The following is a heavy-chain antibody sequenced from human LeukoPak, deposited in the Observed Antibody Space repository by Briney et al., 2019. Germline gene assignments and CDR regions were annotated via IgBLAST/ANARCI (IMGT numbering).Heavy chain of an antibody. Sequence: GGSLRLSCAGSGFTFDDYAMHWVRQTPGKGLEWVSGISWNSGNIAYADFVGGRFTISRDNAKNSLSLQMNSLSDEDTAVYYCEKDAYGGATFFYYMDVWGKGTTVTVSS. CDR1: GFTFDDYA. CDR3: EKDAYGGATFFYYMDV. J-gene: IGHJ6*03. CDR2: ISWNSGNI. V-gene: IGHV3-9*01. D-gene: IGHD2/OR15-2a*01.